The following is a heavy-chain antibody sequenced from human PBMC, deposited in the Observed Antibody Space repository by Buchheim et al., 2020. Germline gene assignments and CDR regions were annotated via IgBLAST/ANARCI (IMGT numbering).Heavy chain of an antibody. CDR3: ATVERVRYFAWSTSPSDY. CDR1: GTSLSGYY. V-gene: IGHV4-34*01. J-gene: IGHJ4*03. Sequence: QVQLQQWGAGLLKPSETLSLTCAVYGTSLSGYYWCWVRQPPGTGLEWIGEINHSGSANYNPSLASRVTMSVDAAKNQVLLKLNFVPAADTAIYYCATVERVRYFAWSTSPSDYWGQGAL. D-gene: IGHD3-9*01. CDR2: INHSGSA.